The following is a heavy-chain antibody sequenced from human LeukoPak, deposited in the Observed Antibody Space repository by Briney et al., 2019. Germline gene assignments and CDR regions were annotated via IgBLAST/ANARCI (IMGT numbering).Heavy chain of an antibody. J-gene: IGHJ4*02. D-gene: IGHD3-16*01. Sequence: ASVKVSCKASGYTFTSYYMHWVRQAPGQGLEWMGIIKPSDGTTGHAQKFQGRVTMTRDTSTSTVYMELSSLRSEDTALYYCVREEEGGIFDYWGQGTLVTVSS. V-gene: IGHV1-46*01. CDR1: GYTFTSYY. CDR3: VREEEGGIFDY. CDR2: IKPSDGTT.